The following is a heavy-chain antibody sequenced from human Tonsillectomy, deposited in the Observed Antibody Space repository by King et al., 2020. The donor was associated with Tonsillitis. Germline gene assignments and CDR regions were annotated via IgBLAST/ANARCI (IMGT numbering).Heavy chain of an antibody. D-gene: IGHD3-3*01. J-gene: IGHJ4*02. CDR1: GFTFSDYY. CDR2: ISSSGNTI. CDR3: ARESSDFWSGYSIYCFDY. Sequence: QLVQSGGGLVEPGGSLRLSCVASGFTFSDYYMSWIRQAPGKGLEWVSYISSSGNTIYYADSVKGRFTISRDNAKNSRYLQMNSLRAEDTAVYYCARESSDFWSGYSIYCFDYWGQGTLVTVSS. V-gene: IGHV3-11*01.